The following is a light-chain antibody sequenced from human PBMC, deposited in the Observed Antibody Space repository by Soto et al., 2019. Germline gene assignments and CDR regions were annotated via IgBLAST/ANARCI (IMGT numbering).Light chain of an antibody. J-gene: IGLJ2*01. CDR1: SSDVGGYNY. CDR3: CSYTSSSPDVI. V-gene: IGLV2-14*03. CDR2: DVS. Sequence: QSALTQPASVSGSPGQSITISCTGTSSDVGGYNYVSWYQQQPGKGPKLMIYDVSNRPSGVSNRFSGSKSGNTASLTISGLQAEDEADYYCCSYTSSSPDVIFGGGTKVTVL.